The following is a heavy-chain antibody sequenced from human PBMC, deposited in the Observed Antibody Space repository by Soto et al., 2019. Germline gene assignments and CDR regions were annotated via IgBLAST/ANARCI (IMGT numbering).Heavy chain of an antibody. CDR1: GYTFTSYG. CDR3: AREDCSSTSCYYYYYGMDV. D-gene: IGHD2-2*01. CDR2: ISAYNGNT. J-gene: IGHJ6*02. V-gene: IGHV1-18*01. Sequence: VKVSCKASGYTFTSYGISWVRQAPGQGLEWMGWISAYNGNTNYAQKLQGRVTMTTDTSTSTAYMELRSLRSDDTAVYYCAREDCSSTSCYYYYYGMDVWGQGTTVTVSS.